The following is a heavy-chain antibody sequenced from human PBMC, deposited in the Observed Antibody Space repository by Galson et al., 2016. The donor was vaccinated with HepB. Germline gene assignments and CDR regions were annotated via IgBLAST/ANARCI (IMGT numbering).Heavy chain of an antibody. Sequence: ETLSLTCTVSGGSISSSSYYWGWIRQPPGKGLEWIGSIYYSGSTYYNPSLKSRVTISEDASKKQFSLKLSSVTAADTAVYFCSGTWYGSVYFDYWGQGTLVTVSS. V-gene: IGHV4-39*01. CDR3: SGTWYGSVYFDY. D-gene: IGHD6-13*01. CDR2: IYYSGST. CDR1: GGSISSSSYY. J-gene: IGHJ4*02.